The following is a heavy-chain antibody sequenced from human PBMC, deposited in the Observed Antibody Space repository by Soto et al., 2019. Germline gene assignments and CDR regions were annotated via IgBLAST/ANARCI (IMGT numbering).Heavy chain of an antibody. CDR3: SRVFQGRYYILTGYYPYYFDY. D-gene: IGHD3-9*01. Sequence: PSETLSLTCTVSGGSISSYYWSWIRQPPGKGLEWIGYIYYSGSTNYNPSLKSRVTISVDTSKNQFSLKLSSVTAADTAVYFCSRVFQGRYYILTGYYPYYFDYWGQGTLVTVSS. V-gene: IGHV4-59*01. CDR1: GGSISSYY. CDR2: IYYSGST. J-gene: IGHJ4*02.